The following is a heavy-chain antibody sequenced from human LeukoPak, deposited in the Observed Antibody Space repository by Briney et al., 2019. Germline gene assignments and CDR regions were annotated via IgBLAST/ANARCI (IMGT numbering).Heavy chain of an antibody. J-gene: IGHJ3*02. D-gene: IGHD2-2*01. Sequence: PSQTLSLTCTVSGGSISSGSYYWSWIRQPAGKGLEWIGRIYTSGSTNYNPSLKSRVTISVDTSKNQFSLKLSSVTAADTAVYYCARERVPAAFDAFDIWGQGTMVTVSS. CDR3: ARERVPAAFDAFDI. CDR1: GGSISSGSYY. CDR2: IYTSGST. V-gene: IGHV4-61*02.